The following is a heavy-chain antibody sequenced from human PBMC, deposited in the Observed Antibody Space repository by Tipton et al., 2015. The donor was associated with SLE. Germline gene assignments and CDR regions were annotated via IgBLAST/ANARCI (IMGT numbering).Heavy chain of an antibody. V-gene: IGHV3-23*01. D-gene: IGHD6-13*01. CDR2: ISGSGGST. J-gene: IGHJ3*02. CDR1: GFTFSSYA. CDR3: AKDLYSSSWYEAFDI. Sequence: GSLRLSCAASGFTFSSYAMSWVRQAPGKGVEWVSAISGSGGSTYYADSVKGRFTISRDNSKNTLYLQMNSLRAEDTAVYYCAKDLYSSSWYEAFDIWGQGTMVTVSS.